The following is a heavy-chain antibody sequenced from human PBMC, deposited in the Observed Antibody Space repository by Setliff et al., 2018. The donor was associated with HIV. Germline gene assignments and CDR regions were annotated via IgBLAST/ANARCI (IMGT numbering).Heavy chain of an antibody. CDR3: ARLVLEVTVTTVWFDS. Sequence: ASVKVSCKASGYTFTSYGISWVRQAPGQGLEWMGWISAYNGNTNYAQKLQGRVTMTTDTTTSTAYMELRSLRSDDTAVYYCARLVLEVTVTTVWFDSWGQGTLVTVSS. CDR1: GYTFTSYG. J-gene: IGHJ5*01. D-gene: IGHD4-17*01. CDR2: ISAYNGNT. V-gene: IGHV1-18*01.